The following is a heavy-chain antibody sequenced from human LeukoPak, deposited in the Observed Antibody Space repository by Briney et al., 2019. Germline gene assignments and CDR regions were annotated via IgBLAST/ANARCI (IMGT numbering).Heavy chain of an antibody. D-gene: IGHD2-15*01. Sequence: SVKVSCKASGYTFTSRAISWVRQAPGQGLEWMGGIIPIFGTANYAQKFQGRVTITADESTSTAYMELSSLRAEDTAVYYCAKPPDLLDAFDIWGQGTMVTVSS. V-gene: IGHV1-69*13. CDR3: AKPPDLLDAFDI. CDR2: IIPIFGTA. CDR1: GYTFTSRA. J-gene: IGHJ3*02.